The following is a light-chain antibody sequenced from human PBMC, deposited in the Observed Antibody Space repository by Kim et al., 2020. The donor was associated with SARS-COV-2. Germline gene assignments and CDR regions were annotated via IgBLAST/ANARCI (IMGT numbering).Light chain of an antibody. Sequence: SAAVGYRVPITCRASQGISSYLSWYQQKPGKAPKLLIYAASTLQSGVPSRFSGSGSGTEFTLTISSLQPEDFATYYCQQLNSYPRTFGQGTKLEI. V-gene: IGKV1-9*01. J-gene: IGKJ2*01. CDR1: QGISSY. CDR2: AAS. CDR3: QQLNSYPRT.